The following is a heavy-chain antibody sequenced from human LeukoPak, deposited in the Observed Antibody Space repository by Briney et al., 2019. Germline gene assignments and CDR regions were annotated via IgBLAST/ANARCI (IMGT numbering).Heavy chain of an antibody. CDR2: IKQDGSEK. CDR3: AREVVAVATDETHMDV. V-gene: IGHV3-7*01. D-gene: IGHD6-19*01. J-gene: IGHJ6*03. Sequence: GGSLRLSCAASGFSFSSYWMSWVRQAPGKGLEWVANIKQDGSEKYYVDSVKGRFTISRDNAKNSLYLQMNSLRAEDTAVYYCAREVVAVATDETHMDVWGKGTTVTISS. CDR1: GFSFSSYW.